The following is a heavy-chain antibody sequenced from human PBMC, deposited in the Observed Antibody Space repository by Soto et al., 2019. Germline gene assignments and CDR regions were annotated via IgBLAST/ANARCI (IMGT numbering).Heavy chain of an antibody. V-gene: IGHV4-39*01. Sequence: SETLSLTCTVSGGSISSSSNYWGRIRQPPGKGLEWIGSIYYSGSTYYNPSLNSRVTISVDTSKNQFSLKLSSVTAADTAVYYCARAATVTTDGGNWFDPWGQGTLVTVSS. CDR3: ARAATVTTDGGNWFDP. D-gene: IGHD4-17*01. CDR2: IYYSGST. CDR1: GGSISSSSNY. J-gene: IGHJ5*02.